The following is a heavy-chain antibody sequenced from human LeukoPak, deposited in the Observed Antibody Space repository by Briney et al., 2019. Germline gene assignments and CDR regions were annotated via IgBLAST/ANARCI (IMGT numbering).Heavy chain of an antibody. CDR1: GYTFTGYY. D-gene: IGHD6-19*01. CDR2: MNPNSGNT. Sequence: ASVKVSCKASGYTFTGYYMHWVRQAPGQGLEWMGWMNPNSGNTGYAQKFQGRVTMTRNTSISTAYMELSSLRSEDTAVYYCARGVQQWLVLPGSTFHYYYYMDVWGKGTTVTISS. J-gene: IGHJ6*03. CDR3: ARGVQQWLVLPGSTFHYYYYMDV. V-gene: IGHV1-8*02.